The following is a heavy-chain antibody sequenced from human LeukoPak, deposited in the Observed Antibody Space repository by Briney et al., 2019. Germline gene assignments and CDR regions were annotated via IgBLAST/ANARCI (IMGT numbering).Heavy chain of an antibody. CDR1: GGSITSTGYY. D-gene: IGHD3-10*01. V-gene: IGHV4-31*03. J-gene: IGHJ4*02. CDR3: ARGHYYGSGDVFFDY. Sequence: SQTLSLTCTVSGGSITSTGYYWSWIRQHPGKALEWVGNIHYSGSTYYNPSLKDRVIISGETSNNQFSLRLSSVTAADTAVYYCARGHYYGSGDVFFDYWGQGTLVTVSS. CDR2: IHYSGST.